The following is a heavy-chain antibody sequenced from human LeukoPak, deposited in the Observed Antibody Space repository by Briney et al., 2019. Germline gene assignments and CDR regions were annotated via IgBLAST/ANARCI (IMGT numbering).Heavy chain of an antibody. V-gene: IGHV3-53*01. D-gene: IGHD5-18*01. CDR1: GFTVSSNY. CDR2: TYSGGTT. CDR3: ATKRGYNYGLDY. J-gene: IGHJ4*02. Sequence: PGGSLRLSCAASGFTVSSNYMSWVRQSPGKGLEWDSLTYSGGTTNYADSAKGRFAISRDNSKNTLYLQMNSLRVEDTAVYYCATKRGYNYGLDYWGQGTLVTVSS.